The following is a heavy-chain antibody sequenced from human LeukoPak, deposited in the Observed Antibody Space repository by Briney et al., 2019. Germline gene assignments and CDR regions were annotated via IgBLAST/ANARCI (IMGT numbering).Heavy chain of an antibody. CDR1: GGSISSYY. D-gene: IGHD5-18*01. V-gene: IGHV4-4*07. CDR2: IYTSGST. J-gene: IGHJ6*03. Sequence: PSETLSLTCTVSGGSISSYYWSWIRQPPGKGLEWIGRIYTSGSTNYNPSLKSRVTISVDTSKNQFSLKLSSVTAADTAVYYCASGAYSFYCMDVWGKGTTVTISS. CDR3: ASGAYSFYCMDV.